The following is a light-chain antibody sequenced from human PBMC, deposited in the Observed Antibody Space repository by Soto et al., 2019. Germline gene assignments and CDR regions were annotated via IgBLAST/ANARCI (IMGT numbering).Light chain of an antibody. V-gene: IGLV2-14*01. Sequence: QSALTQPASVSGSPGQSITISCTGTSSDVGGYNYVSWYQQHPGKAPKLMIYEVSNRPSGVSNRFSGSKSGNTASLTISGLQAEDEADYSCSSYTRSSPLVFGGGTKLTVL. CDR2: EVS. CDR1: SSDVGGYNY. CDR3: SSYTRSSPLV. J-gene: IGLJ2*01.